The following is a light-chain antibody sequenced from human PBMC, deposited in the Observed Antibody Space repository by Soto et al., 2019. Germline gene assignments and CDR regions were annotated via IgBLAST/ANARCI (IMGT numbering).Light chain of an antibody. CDR2: TNN. J-gene: IGLJ1*01. Sequence: QSALTQPPSASATPGQRVTISCSGSNSNIRTNTVNWYQQLPGTAPRLLIYTNNQRPSGVPQRFSGSKTGTSASLAIGGLQSEDGADYYCAAWDDSLGAYVFGTGTKV. V-gene: IGLV1-44*01. CDR1: NSNIRTNT. CDR3: AAWDDSLGAYV.